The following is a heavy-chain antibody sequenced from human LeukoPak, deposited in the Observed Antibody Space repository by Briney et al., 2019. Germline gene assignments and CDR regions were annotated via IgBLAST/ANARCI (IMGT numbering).Heavy chain of an antibody. CDR3: ARDDRNTWYYFDY. J-gene: IGHJ4*02. Sequence: PGGSLRLSCAASGFTFSSYSMNWARQAPGKGLEWVSYISSSSSTIYYADSAKGRFTISRDNGKNSLYLQMNSLRAEDTAVYYCARDDRNTWYYFDYWGQGTLVTVSS. V-gene: IGHV3-48*01. CDR2: ISSSSSTI. CDR1: GFTFSSYS. D-gene: IGHD6-13*01.